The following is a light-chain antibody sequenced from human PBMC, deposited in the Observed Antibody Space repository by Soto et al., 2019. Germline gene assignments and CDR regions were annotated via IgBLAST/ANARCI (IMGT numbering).Light chain of an antibody. V-gene: IGKV3-20*01. CDR2: DAS. J-gene: IGKJ5*01. Sequence: EIVLTQSPGTLSLSPGERATLSCRASQSISSSYLAWYQQKPGQAPRLLIYDASSRATGIPDRFSGSGSGTDFTLTISRLEPEDFAVYYCQQYVSSPPTFGQGTRLEIK. CDR1: QSISSSY. CDR3: QQYVSSPPT.